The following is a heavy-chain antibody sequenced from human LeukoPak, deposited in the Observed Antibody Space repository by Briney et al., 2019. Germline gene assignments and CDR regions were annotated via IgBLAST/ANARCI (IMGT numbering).Heavy chain of an antibody. Sequence: PGGSLRLSSAASGFTFDDYTMHWVRQAPGKGLEWVSYISSSSSTIYYADSVKGRFTICRDNAKNSLYLQMNSLRAEDTAVYYCARDFNTLSSSIDYWGQGTLVTVSS. J-gene: IGHJ4*02. CDR1: GFTFDDYT. D-gene: IGHD6-6*01. CDR3: ARDFNTLSSSIDY. V-gene: IGHV3-48*01. CDR2: ISSSSSTI.